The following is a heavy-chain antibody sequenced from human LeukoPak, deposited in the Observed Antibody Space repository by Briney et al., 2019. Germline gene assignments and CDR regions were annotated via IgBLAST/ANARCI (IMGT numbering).Heavy chain of an antibody. Sequence: ETLSLTCAVYGGSFSGYYWSWVRQAPGKGLEWVPAISGSGGSTYYADSVKGRFTISRDNSKNTLYLQMNSLRAEDTAVYYCAKDRHPMIVVVITPYLDYWGQGTLVTVSS. V-gene: IGHV3-23*01. D-gene: IGHD3-22*01. CDR1: GGSFSGYY. J-gene: IGHJ4*02. CDR3: AKDRHPMIVVVITPYLDY. CDR2: ISGSGGST.